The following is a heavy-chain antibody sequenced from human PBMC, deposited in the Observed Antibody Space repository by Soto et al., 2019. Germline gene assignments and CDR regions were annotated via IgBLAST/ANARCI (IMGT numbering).Heavy chain of an antibody. CDR2: IYYSGST. V-gene: IGHV4-61*01. J-gene: IGHJ4*02. Sequence: PXETLCLTCTVSGSSVSSGSYYWSWIRQPPGKGLEWIGYIYYSGSTNYNPSLKSRVTISVDTSNNQFSLKLSSVSAADTAVYYCARAGGSSDLDYRGQGTLVSSPQ. CDR3: ARAGGSSDLDY. CDR1: GSSVSSGSYY. D-gene: IGHD1-26*01.